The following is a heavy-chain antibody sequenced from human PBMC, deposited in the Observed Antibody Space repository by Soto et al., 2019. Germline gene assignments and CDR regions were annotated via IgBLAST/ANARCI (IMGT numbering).Heavy chain of an antibody. CDR1: GGSISGGGYY. D-gene: IGHD3-10*01. Sequence: PSEPLSLTCTVSGGSISGGGYYWSWIRQHPGKGLEWIGYIYYSGSTYYNPSLKSRVTISVDTSKNQFSLKLSSVTAADTAVYYWARDAEWWFGERGGYYGMDVWGQGTTVTVSS. J-gene: IGHJ6*02. V-gene: IGHV4-31*03. CDR2: IYYSGST. CDR3: ARDAEWWFGERGGYYGMDV.